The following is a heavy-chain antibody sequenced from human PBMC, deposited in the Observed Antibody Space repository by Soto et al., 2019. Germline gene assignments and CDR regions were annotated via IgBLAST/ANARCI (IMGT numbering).Heavy chain of an antibody. J-gene: IGHJ5*02. CDR1: GFTFDDYA. CDR3: AKVDGGGFGSSLGPNWFDP. CDR2: ISWNSGSI. D-gene: IGHD6-13*01. V-gene: IGHV3-9*01. Sequence: EVQLVESGGGLVQPGRSLRLSCAASGFTFDDYAMHWVRQAPGKGLEWVSGISWNSGSIGYADSVKGRFTISRDNAKNSLYLQMNSLRAEDTALYYCAKVDGGGFGSSLGPNWFDPWGQGTLVTVSS.